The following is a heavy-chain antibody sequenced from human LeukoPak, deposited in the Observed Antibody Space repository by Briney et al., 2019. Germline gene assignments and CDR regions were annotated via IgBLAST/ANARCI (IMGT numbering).Heavy chain of an antibody. J-gene: IGHJ6*02. Sequence: SETLSLTCTVSGGSISSYYWSWIRQPPGKGLEWIGYIYYSGSTNYNPSLKSRVTISVDTSKNQFSLKLSSVTAADTAVYYCAAARILEWSTPNYGMDVWGQGTTVTVSS. V-gene: IGHV4-59*12. CDR1: GGSISSYY. D-gene: IGHD2-15*01. CDR2: IYYSGST. CDR3: AAARILEWSTPNYGMDV.